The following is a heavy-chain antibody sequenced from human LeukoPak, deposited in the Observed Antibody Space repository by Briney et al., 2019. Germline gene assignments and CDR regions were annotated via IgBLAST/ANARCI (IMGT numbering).Heavy chain of an antibody. CDR2: INHSGST. CDR3: ARGYCSSTCCYVFDP. Sequence: PSGTLSLTCAVYGGSFSGYYWSWIRQPPGKGLEWIGEINHSGSTNYNPSLKSRVTISVDTSKNQFSLKLSSVTAADTAVYYCARGYCSSTCCYVFDPWGQGTLVTVSS. D-gene: IGHD2-2*01. J-gene: IGHJ5*02. V-gene: IGHV4-34*01. CDR1: GGSFSGYY.